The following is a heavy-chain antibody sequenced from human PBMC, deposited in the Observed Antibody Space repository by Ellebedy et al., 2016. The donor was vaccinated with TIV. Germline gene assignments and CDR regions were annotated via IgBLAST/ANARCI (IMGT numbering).Heavy chain of an antibody. V-gene: IGHV1-8*01. D-gene: IGHD3-10*01. CDR2: MNPNSGNT. CDR1: GYTFTNYD. J-gene: IGHJ4*02. CDR3: ARSIIMVRKALVGF. Sequence: AASVKVSCKASGYTFTNYDINWVRQATGQGLEWMGWMNPNSGNTGYAQKFQGRVTMTRNTSMNTAYMELSSLSSEDTAVYYCARSIIMVRKALVGFWGQGTRVTVSS.